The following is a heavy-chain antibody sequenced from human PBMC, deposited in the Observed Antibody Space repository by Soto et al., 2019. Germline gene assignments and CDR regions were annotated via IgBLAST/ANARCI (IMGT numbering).Heavy chain of an antibody. CDR2: IFASGRT. CDR3: TRGTFETTAACD. J-gene: IGHJ4*02. D-gene: IGHD4-17*01. V-gene: IGHV4-4*07. Sequence: SETLSLTCTVSGGSISNDRWSWVRQPAGKGLEWIGRIFASGRTNYNPSLQSRVTMSVDTSKNQFSLTMTSLAAADTAVYCCTRGTFETTAACDWGQGIPVTVSS. CDR1: GGSISNDR.